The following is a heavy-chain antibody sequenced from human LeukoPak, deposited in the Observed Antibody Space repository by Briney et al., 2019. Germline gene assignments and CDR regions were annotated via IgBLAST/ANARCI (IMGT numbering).Heavy chain of an antibody. CDR3: AKDRSSSAPKYYFDY. J-gene: IGHJ4*02. D-gene: IGHD6-13*01. Sequence: PGGSLRLSCAASGFTFSSYGMHWVRQAPGKGLEWVAVISYDGSNKYYADSVKGRFTISRGNSKNTLYLQMNSLRAEDTAVYYCAKDRSSSAPKYYFDYWGQGTLVTVSS. CDR1: GFTFSSYG. V-gene: IGHV3-30*18. CDR2: ISYDGSNK.